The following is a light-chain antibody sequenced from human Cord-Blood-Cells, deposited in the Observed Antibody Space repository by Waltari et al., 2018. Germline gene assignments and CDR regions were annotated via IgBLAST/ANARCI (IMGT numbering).Light chain of an antibody. CDR3: NSRDSSGNHYV. V-gene: IGLV3-19*01. Sequence: SSELTQDPAVSGALGQTVRITCQGDSLRSYYASWYQQKPGQAPVLVIHGKNNRPSGIPDRFSGSSSGNTASLTITGAQAEDEADYYCNSRDSSGNHYVFGTGTKVTVL. CDR2: GKN. J-gene: IGLJ1*01. CDR1: SLRSYY.